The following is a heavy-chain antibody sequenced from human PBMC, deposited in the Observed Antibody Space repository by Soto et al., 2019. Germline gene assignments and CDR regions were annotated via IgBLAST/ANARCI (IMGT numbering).Heavy chain of an antibody. CDR2: ISGSGGST. Sequence: EVQLLESGGGLVQPGGSLRLSCAASGFTFSSYAMSWVRQAPGKGLEWVSAISGSGGSTYYADSVKGRFTISRDNSKHTLYLQMNSLRAEDTAVYYCAKSILGLQFLEWLFFDYWGQGTLVTVSS. D-gene: IGHD3-3*01. J-gene: IGHJ4*02. V-gene: IGHV3-23*01. CDR1: GFTFSSYA. CDR3: AKSILGLQFLEWLFFDY.